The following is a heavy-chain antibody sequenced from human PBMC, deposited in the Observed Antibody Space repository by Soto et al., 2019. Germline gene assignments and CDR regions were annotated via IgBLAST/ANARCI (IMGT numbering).Heavy chain of an antibody. J-gene: IGHJ4*02. CDR3: ARQPHFGDFSLGY. CDR1: GFTFSAYN. CDR2: MSSSGTYI. V-gene: IGHV3-21*01. Sequence: PGGSLRLSCTASGFTFSAYNMYWVRQAPGKGLEWVSYMSSSGTYIYYADSVKGRFAVSRDNANNSLYLQMNSLRAEDAAVYYCARQPHFGDFSLGYWGQGTRVTV. D-gene: IGHD3-10*01.